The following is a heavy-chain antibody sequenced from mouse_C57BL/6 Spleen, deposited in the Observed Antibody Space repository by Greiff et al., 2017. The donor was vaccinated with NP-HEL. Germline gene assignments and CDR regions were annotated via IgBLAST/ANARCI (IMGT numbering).Heavy chain of an antibody. CDR3: ARGDYYGYDKAMDY. D-gene: IGHD2-2*01. V-gene: IGHV3-6*01. Sequence: EVKLQESGPGLVKPSQSLSLTCSVTGYSITSGYYWNWIRQFPGNKLEWMGYISYDGSNNYNPSLKNRISITRDTSKNQFFLKLNSVTTEDTATYYCARGDYYGYDKAMDYWGQGTSVTVSS. J-gene: IGHJ4*01. CDR2: ISYDGSN. CDR1: GYSITSGYY.